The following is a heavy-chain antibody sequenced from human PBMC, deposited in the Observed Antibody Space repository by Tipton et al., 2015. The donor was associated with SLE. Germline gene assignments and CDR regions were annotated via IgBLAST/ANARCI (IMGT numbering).Heavy chain of an antibody. D-gene: IGHD3-3*01. CDR1: GYSFTSYW. CDR2: IDPSDSYT. V-gene: IGHV5-10-1*01. CDR3: ARLLFDFCKADV. J-gene: IGHJ6*02. Sequence: QLVQSGADVKKPGESLRISCKGSGYSFTSYWISWVRQMPGKGLEWMGRIDPSDSYTNYSPSFQGHVTISADKSISTAYLQWSSLKVSDTAMYYCARLLFDFCKADVWCQATTVSVSS.